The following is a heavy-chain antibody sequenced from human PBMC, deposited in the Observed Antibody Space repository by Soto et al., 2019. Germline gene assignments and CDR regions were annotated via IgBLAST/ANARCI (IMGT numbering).Heavy chain of an antibody. V-gene: IGHV4-59*01. J-gene: IGHJ5*02. CDR3: ARDLGSKYGDYDWFEP. CDR1: VVSISSYY. D-gene: IGHD4-17*01. CDR2: IYYSGST. Sequence: SETLSLTCTFSVVSISSYYWSWIRQPPGKGLEWIGYIYYSGSTNYNPSLKSRVTISVDTSKNQFSLKLSSVTAADTAVYYCARDLGSKYGDYDWFEPWGQGTLVIVSS.